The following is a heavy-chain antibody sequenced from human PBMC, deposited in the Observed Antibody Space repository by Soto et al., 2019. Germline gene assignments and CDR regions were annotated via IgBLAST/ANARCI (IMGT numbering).Heavy chain of an antibody. V-gene: IGHV1-18*01. J-gene: IGHJ1*01. CDR2: ISAYNGNT. CDR1: GYTFTSYG. D-gene: IGHD3-10*01. Sequence: ASVKVSCKASGYTFTSYGISWVRQAPGHGLEWMGWISAYNGNTNYAQKLQGRVTMTTDTSTSTAYMELRSLRSDDTAVYYCARADYYGSGSYNTFAEYFQHWGQGTLVT. CDR3: ARADYYGSGSYNTFAEYFQH.